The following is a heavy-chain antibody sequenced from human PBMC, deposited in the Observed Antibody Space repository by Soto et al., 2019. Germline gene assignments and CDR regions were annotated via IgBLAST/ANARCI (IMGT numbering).Heavy chain of an antibody. CDR3: ARSRGLIESRPTPPWIDP. J-gene: IGHJ5*02. CDR2: IYHSGNT. CDR1: GGSITTGGYS. D-gene: IGHD6-6*01. Sequence: SETLSLTCAVSGGSITTGGYSWSWIRQPPGKGLEWIGYIYHSGNTYYNPSLKSRVTISVDRSKNQFSLNLTSVTAADTAVYYCARSRGLIESRPTPPWIDPWGQGTLVTVSS. V-gene: IGHV4-30-2*01.